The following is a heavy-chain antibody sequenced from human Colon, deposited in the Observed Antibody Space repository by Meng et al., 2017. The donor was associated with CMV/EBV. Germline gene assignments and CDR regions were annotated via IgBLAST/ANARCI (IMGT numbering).Heavy chain of an antibody. J-gene: IGHJ4*02. Sequence: QNALKEYGPPLMKPTPPLPLTCTFSGFALSTSGVGVGWIRQPPGKALEWLALIYWDDDKRYSLSLKSRLTITKDTSKNQVVLTLTNMDPVDTATYYCAHRRSRTYSIDYWGQGTLVTVSS. V-gene: IGHV2-5*02. CDR1: GFALSTSGVG. CDR2: IYWDDDK. D-gene: IGHD5-12*01. CDR3: AHRRSRTYSIDY.